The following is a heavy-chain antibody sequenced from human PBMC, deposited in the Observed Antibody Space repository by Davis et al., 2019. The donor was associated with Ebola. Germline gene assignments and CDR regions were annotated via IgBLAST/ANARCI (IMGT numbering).Heavy chain of an antibody. J-gene: IGHJ4*02. V-gene: IGHV1-18*01. Sequence: AASVKVSCKASGYTFTSYGISWVRQAPGQGLEWMGWINPHNGNTDYAQNVQGRVTMTTDTSTSTAYMEVGILRSDDTAVYYCARGIAAANDYWGQGTLVTVSS. CDR1: GYTFTSYG. CDR3: ARGIAAANDY. D-gene: IGHD6-13*01. CDR2: INPHNGNT.